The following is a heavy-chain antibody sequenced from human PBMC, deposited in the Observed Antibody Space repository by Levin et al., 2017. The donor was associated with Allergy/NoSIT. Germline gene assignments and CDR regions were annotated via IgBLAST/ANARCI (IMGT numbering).Heavy chain of an antibody. D-gene: IGHD5-18*01. V-gene: IGHV4-30-2*01. CDR3: ARVAGYSYGYYFDY. CDR2: IYLSGST. J-gene: IGHJ4*02. Sequence: SETLSLTCAVSGGSISSGGYSWSWIRQPPGQGLEWIGNIYLSGSTYYNPSLKSRVTLSVDTSKNQFFLNLSSVTAADTAVYDCARVAGYSYGYYFDYWGQGTLVTVAS. CDR1: GGSISSGGYS.